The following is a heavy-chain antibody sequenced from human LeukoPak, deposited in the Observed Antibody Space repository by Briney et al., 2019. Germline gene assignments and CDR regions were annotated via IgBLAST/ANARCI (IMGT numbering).Heavy chain of an antibody. Sequence: ASAKVSCKASGYTFTSYFMHWVRQAPGQGLEWMGIINPSGGSTGYAQKFQGRLTMTRDTSTNTVYMELSMRPEDTAVYYCARGGTAGVDYWGQGTLVTVSS. D-gene: IGHD1/OR15-1a*01. V-gene: IGHV1-46*01. J-gene: IGHJ4*02. CDR3: ARGGTAGVDY. CDR2: INPSGGST. CDR1: GYTFTSYF.